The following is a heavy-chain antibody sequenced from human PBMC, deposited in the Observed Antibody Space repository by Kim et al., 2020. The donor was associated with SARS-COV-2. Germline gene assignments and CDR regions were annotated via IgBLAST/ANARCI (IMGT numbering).Heavy chain of an antibody. CDR2: IYYSGST. D-gene: IGHD4-17*01. CDR1: GGSISSSSYY. CDR3: ARHFTPPRAPYGGNYQDAFDI. V-gene: IGHV4-39*01. Sequence: SETLSLTCTVSGGSISSSSYYWGWIRQPPGKGLEWIGSIYYSGSTYYNPSLKSRVTISVDTSKNQFSLKLSSVTAADTAVYYCARHFTPPRAPYGGNYQDAFDIWGQGTMVTVSS. J-gene: IGHJ3*02.